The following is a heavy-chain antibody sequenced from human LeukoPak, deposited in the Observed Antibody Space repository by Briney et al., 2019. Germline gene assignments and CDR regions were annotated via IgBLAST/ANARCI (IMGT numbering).Heavy chain of an antibody. CDR2: ISGNGHQT. V-gene: IGHV3-23*01. Sequence: GGSLRLSCSASGFAFSRFAMTWVRHLPGKGLDWVSTISGNGHQTYYGDSVKGRLSVSRDNSKNILYLQMDSLRADDSALYYCAKDANYYDSSGFFIPFDYWGQGTLVTVSS. CDR3: AKDANYYDSSGFFIPFDY. CDR1: GFAFSRFA. D-gene: IGHD3-22*01. J-gene: IGHJ4*02.